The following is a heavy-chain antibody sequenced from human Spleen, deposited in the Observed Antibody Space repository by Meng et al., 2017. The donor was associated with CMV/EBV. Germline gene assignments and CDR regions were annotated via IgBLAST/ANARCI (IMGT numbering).Heavy chain of an antibody. D-gene: IGHD6-19*01. CDR2: IATSSATI. V-gene: IGHV3-48*04. CDR1: GFTFNTYH. J-gene: IGHJ4*02. Sequence: GGSLRLSCAASGFTFNTYHMHWVRQAPGKGLEWVSYIATSSATIYYADSVKSRFTISRNNAKNSLYLQVNSLRVEDTAVYYCARDAYTSGWYFDYWGRGTLVTVSS. CDR3: ARDAYTSGWYFDY.